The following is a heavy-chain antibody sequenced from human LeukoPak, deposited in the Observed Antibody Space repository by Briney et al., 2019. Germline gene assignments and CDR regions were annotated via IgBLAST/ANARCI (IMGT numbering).Heavy chain of an antibody. Sequence: ASVTVSFTASGYTFTGYYMHWVRQAPGQGLEWMGRINPNSGGTNYAQKFQGRVTMTRDTSISTAYMELSRLRSDDTAVYYCARDLFGIAVAGNDYWGQGTLVTVSS. V-gene: IGHV1-2*06. CDR1: GYTFTGYY. CDR3: ARDLFGIAVAGNDY. J-gene: IGHJ4*02. CDR2: INPNSGGT. D-gene: IGHD6-19*01.